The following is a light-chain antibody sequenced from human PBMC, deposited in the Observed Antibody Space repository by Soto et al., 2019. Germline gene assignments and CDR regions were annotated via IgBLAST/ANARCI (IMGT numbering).Light chain of an antibody. V-gene: IGKV1-33*01. CDR1: EDINNY. Sequence: DIQMTQSPSSLSASVGDRVTITCQASEDINNYLNWYQQKPGKAPKLLIYDASDLETGVPSRFSGSVSGSDFTFTISNLQPEDVATYFCQHYHTLPPELTFGQGTRLEIK. J-gene: IGKJ5*01. CDR3: QHYHTLPPELT. CDR2: DAS.